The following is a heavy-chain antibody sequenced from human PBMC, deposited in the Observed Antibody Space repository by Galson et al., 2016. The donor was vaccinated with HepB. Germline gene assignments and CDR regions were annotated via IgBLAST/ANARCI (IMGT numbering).Heavy chain of an antibody. J-gene: IGHJ6*02. CDR2: IHRGGAT. D-gene: IGHD2-21*02. Sequence: SLRLSCAASGFSVSTKLMTWVRQAPGKGLEWVSVIHRGGATYYADSVKDRFSISRDDSKNTVFLEMNTLSAEDTAVYYCATWVVTADYDYYGLDVWGQGTLVTVSS. CDR3: ATWVVTADYDYYGLDV. V-gene: IGHV3-53*01. CDR1: GFSVSTKL.